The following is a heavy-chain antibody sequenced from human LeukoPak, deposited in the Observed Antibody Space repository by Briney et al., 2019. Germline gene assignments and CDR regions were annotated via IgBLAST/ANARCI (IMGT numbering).Heavy chain of an antibody. V-gene: IGHV4-59*12. D-gene: IGHD3-22*01. CDR1: GGSISGYY. CDR3: AKSNGYGLIDI. Sequence: SETLSLTCTVSGGSISGYYWGWVRQPPGKALEWIGNIFYSGSTYYSPSLKSRVTISLDTSRNQFSLKLNSVTAADTAVYYCAKSNGYGLIDIWGQGTMVTVSS. J-gene: IGHJ3*02. CDR2: IFYSGST.